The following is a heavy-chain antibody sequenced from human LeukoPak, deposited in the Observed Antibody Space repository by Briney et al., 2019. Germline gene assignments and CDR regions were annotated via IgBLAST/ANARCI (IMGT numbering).Heavy chain of an antibody. J-gene: IGHJ4*02. CDR3: ARGGKQWRGGNYFDS. CDR1: GYTFTGYY. Sequence: PLASVKVSCKASGYTFTGYYMHWVRQAPGQSLEWMGWITTGRGDTQYSQAFQRRIAITRDKSASTVSMDLSALRSEDTAVYYCARGGKQWRGGNYFDSWGQGTLVAVSS. V-gene: IGHV1-3*03. D-gene: IGHD6-19*01. CDR2: ITTGRGDT.